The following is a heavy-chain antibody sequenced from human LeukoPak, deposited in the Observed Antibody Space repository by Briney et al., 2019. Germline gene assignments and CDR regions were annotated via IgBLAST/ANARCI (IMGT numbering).Heavy chain of an antibody. CDR2: ISSNGGST. Sequence: PGGSLRLSCSASGFTFSSYAMHWVRQAPGKGLEYVSAISSNGGSTYYADSVKGRFTTSRDNSKNTLYLQMSSLRAEDTAVYYCVKDLAALTVVMFFDYWGQGTLVTVSS. CDR1: GFTFSSYA. D-gene: IGHD4-23*01. J-gene: IGHJ4*02. V-gene: IGHV3-64D*06. CDR3: VKDLAALTVVMFFDY.